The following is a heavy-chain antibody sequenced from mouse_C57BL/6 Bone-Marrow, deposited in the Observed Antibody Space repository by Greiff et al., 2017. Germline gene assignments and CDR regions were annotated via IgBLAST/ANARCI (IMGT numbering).Heavy chain of an antibody. J-gene: IGHJ3*01. D-gene: IGHD2-5*01. Sequence: EVKLVESGGGLVQPGGSMKLSCAASGFTFSDAWMDWVRQSPEKGLEWVAEIRNKANNHATYYAESVKGRFTISRDDSKSSVYLQMNSLRAEDTGIYYCTTSNYVGFAYWGQGTLVTVSA. CDR3: TTSNYVGFAY. CDR2: IRNKANNHAT. V-gene: IGHV6-6*01. CDR1: GFTFSDAW.